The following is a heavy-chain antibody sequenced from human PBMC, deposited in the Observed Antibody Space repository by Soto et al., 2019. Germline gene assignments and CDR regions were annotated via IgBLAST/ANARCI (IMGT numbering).Heavy chain of an antibody. CDR3: AKEGGSGGYFDY. CDR1: GFTFSSYA. CDR2: ISGNGGSK. V-gene: IGHV3-23*01. Sequence: EVQLLESGGGLVQPGGSLRLSCAASGFTFSSYAMGWVRQAPGKGLEWVSSISGNGGSKYYADSVKGRFTISRDNSKNTLYLQMNSLRAEDTAIYDCAKEGGSGGYFDYWGQGALVTVSS. D-gene: IGHD3-10*01. J-gene: IGHJ4*02.